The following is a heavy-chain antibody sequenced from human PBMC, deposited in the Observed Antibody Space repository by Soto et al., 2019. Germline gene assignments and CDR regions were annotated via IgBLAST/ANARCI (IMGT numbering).Heavy chain of an antibody. Sequence: QVQLVQSGAEVKKPGPSVKVSCKASGYTFTSYGISWARQAPGQGLEWVGWISTYNGNTNYAQKLQGRVTMTTHTATSTVYMELRSLRSADTAVYYCARDRGFVVRAPPVDYWGQGTLVTVSS. J-gene: IGHJ4*02. CDR2: ISTYNGNT. V-gene: IGHV1-18*01. CDR1: GYTFTSYG. D-gene: IGHD3-10*01. CDR3: ARDRGFVVRAPPVDY.